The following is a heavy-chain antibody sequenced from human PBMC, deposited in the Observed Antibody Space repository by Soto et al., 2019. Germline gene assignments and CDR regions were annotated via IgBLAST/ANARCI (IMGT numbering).Heavy chain of an antibody. CDR3: AKDKDIVVVPAAADY. CDR2: ISGSGGST. Sequence: PVGSLRLSCAASGFTFSSYAMSWVRQAPGKGLEWVSAISGSGGSTYYADSVKGRFTISRDNSKNTLYLQMNSLRAEDTAVYYCAKDKDIVVVPAAADYWGQGTLVTVSS. CDR1: GFTFSSYA. J-gene: IGHJ4*02. D-gene: IGHD2-2*01. V-gene: IGHV3-23*01.